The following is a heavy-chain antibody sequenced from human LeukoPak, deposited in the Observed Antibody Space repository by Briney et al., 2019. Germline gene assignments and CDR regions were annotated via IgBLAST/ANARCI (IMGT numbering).Heavy chain of an antibody. V-gene: IGHV1-2*02. CDR3: AREPLALRSIAARPGYGFDP. CDR2: INPNSGGT. D-gene: IGHD6-6*01. Sequence: SVKVSCKASGYTFTGYYMHWVRQAPGQGLEWVGWINPNSGGTNYAQQFQRRVTMTRDTSISTAYMELSRLRTDDTAVYYWAREPLALRSIAARPGYGFDPWGQGTLVTVSS. J-gene: IGHJ5*02. CDR1: GYTFTGYY.